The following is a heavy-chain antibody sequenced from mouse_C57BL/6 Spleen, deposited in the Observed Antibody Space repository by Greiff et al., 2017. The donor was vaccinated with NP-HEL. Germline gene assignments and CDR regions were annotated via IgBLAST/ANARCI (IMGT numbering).Heavy chain of an antibody. J-gene: IGHJ3*01. CDR3: TNFLVGAY. CDR2: IDPETGGT. Sequence: QVQLKQSGAELVRPGASVTLSCKASGYTFTDYEMHWVKQTPVHGLEWIGAIDPETGGTAYNQKFKGKAILTADKSSSTAYMELRSLTSEDSAVYYCTNFLVGAYWGQGTLVTVSA. CDR1: GYTFTDYE. V-gene: IGHV1-15*01.